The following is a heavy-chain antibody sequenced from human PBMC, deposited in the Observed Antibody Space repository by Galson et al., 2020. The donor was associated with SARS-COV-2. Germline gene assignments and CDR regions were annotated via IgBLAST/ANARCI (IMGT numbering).Heavy chain of an antibody. CDR1: GGSISSGDYY. J-gene: IGHJ3*02. Sequence: SETLSLTCTVSGGSISSGDYYWTWIRQYPQKGLEWIGYVYYSGSTHYIPSLRGRISISVDSSKNQFSLKLSSVTVADTAVYYCVRGDYDYVWGTYSLRAFDIWGQGTLVTVSS. V-gene: IGHV4-30-4*08. CDR3: VRGDYDYVWGTYSLRAFDI. D-gene: IGHD3-16*01. CDR2: VYYSGST.